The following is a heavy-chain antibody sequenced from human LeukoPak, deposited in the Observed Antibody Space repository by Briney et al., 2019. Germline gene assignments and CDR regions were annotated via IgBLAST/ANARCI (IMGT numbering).Heavy chain of an antibody. V-gene: IGHV3-23*01. D-gene: IGHD4-17*01. CDR3: AKDYGSATGTDY. Sequence: WGSLRLSCAASGFIFSSYAMTWVHQAPGKGLEWVSAISGSGGSTYYADSVKGRFTISRDNSKNTLYLQMNSLRAEDTAVYYCAKDYGSATGTDYWGQGTLATVSS. CDR2: ISGSGGST. J-gene: IGHJ4*02. CDR1: GFIFSSYA.